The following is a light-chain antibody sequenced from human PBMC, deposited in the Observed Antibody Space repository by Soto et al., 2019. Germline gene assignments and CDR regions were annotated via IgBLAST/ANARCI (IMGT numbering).Light chain of an antibody. Sequence: DVQMTQFPSTLSASVGDRVTITCRASQSIRSWLAWYQQKPGKAAKLLVYDASRLGSGVPSGFSGSGTGTEFNLPIRSLPPDQFDPYHGQQSNGYPWTCGQGTKV. J-gene: IGKJ1*01. CDR3: QQSNGYPWT. V-gene: IGKV1-5*01. CDR2: DAS. CDR1: QSIRSW.